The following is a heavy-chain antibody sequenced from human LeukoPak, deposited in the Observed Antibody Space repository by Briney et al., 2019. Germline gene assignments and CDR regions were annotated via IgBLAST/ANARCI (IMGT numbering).Heavy chain of an antibody. J-gene: IGHJ4*02. CDR2: IFPIFGTA. D-gene: IGHD3-22*01. CDR1: GGTFSSYA. Sequence: SVKVSCKASGGTFSSYAISWVRQAPGQGLEWMGGIFPIFGTANYAQKFQGRVTITADKSTSTAYMELSSLRSEDTAVYYCARSYYDSSGYSFFDYWGQGTLVTVSS. V-gene: IGHV1-69*06. CDR3: ARSYYDSSGYSFFDY.